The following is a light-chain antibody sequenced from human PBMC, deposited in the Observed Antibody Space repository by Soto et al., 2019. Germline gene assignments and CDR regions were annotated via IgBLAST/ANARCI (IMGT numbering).Light chain of an antibody. V-gene: IGLV2-8*01. CDR2: EVS. J-gene: IGLJ2*01. Sequence: QSALTQPPSASGSPGQSVTISRTGTSSEVGTYNYVSWYQQHPGKAPKLMIYEVSERPSGVPNRFSGSKSGNTASLTVSGLQAEDEADYYCSSYAGSNVVFGGGTKLTVL. CDR1: SSEVGTYNY. CDR3: SSYAGSNVV.